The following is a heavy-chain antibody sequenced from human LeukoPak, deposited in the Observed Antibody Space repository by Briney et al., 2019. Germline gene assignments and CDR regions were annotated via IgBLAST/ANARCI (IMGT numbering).Heavy chain of an antibody. D-gene: IGHD2/OR15-2a*01. V-gene: IGHV3-74*01. CDR3: SRDVFSLGDS. J-gene: IGHJ4*02. CDR2: INHDGSLT. Sequence: PGGSLRLSCAASGFTFSSYGMHWVRQTPGKGLVWVSHINHDGSLTNYADLVKGRFTISRDFAKSTLYLQMTRLGAEDTAVYYCSRDVFSLGDSWGQGTLVTVSS. CDR1: GFTFSSYG.